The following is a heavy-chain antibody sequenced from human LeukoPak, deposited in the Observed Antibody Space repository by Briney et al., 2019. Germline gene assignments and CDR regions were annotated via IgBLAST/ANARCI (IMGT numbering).Heavy chain of an antibody. CDR3: ARDGLGLDY. J-gene: IGHJ4*02. D-gene: IGHD3/OR15-3a*01. V-gene: IGHV3-48*03. CDR1: GFTFSSYE. Sequence: GGSLRLSCAASGFTFSSYEMNWVRQAPGEGLEWVSYIRSSVSTIYYADSVKGRFTISRDNSKNTLYLQMNSLRAEDTAVYYCARDGLGLDYWGQGTLVTVSS. CDR2: IRSSVSTI.